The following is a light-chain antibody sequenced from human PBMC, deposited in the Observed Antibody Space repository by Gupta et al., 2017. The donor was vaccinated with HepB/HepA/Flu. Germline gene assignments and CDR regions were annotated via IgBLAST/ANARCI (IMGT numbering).Light chain of an antibody. CDR3: HQYNDWPLT. Sequence: EIVMTQSPATLSVSPGDRATLSCRASQSISSSLAWYQQKPGQAPRLLIYGASTRATGIPARFSGGGSWTDFTLTISSLQSEDFAVYYCHQYNDWPLTFGGGTKVEIK. V-gene: IGKV3-15*01. CDR2: GAS. CDR1: QSISSS. J-gene: IGKJ4*01.